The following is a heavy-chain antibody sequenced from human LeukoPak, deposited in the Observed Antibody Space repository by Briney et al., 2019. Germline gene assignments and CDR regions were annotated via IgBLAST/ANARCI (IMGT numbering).Heavy chain of an antibody. Sequence: AGGSLRLSCAAPGFTFSSYGMHWVRQAPGKGRGWVVVIWYDGSNKYYADSVKGRFAISRDNSKNRRYLQMNSLRAEDTAVYYCARVAGTSIDYWGQGTLVTVSS. D-gene: IGHD6-13*01. CDR3: ARVAGTSIDY. CDR2: IWYDGSNK. CDR1: GFTFSSYG. J-gene: IGHJ4*02. V-gene: IGHV3-33*01.